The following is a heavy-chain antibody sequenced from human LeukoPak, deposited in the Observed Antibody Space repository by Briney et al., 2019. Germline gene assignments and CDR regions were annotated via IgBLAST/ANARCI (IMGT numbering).Heavy chain of an antibody. J-gene: IGHJ4*02. V-gene: IGHV4-59*01. Sequence: SETLSLTCTVSGGSISSYYWSWIRQPPGKGLEWIGYIYYSGTTNYNPSLKSRVTISVDTSKNQFSLKLSSMTAADTAVYYCARGALLWFGDRMEYYFDYWGQGTLLTVSS. CDR1: GGSISSYY. CDR3: ARGALLWFGDRMEYYFDY. CDR2: IYYSGTT. D-gene: IGHD3-10*01.